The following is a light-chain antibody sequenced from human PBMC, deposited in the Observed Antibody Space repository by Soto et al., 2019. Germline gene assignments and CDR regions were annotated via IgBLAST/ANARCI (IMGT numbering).Light chain of an antibody. CDR1: QSVSSY. Sequence: EIVLTQSPATLSLSPGERAALSCRASQSVSSYLAWYQQKPGQAPRLLIYDASNGATGIPARFSGSGYGTDFNLAITRLEPDDFAVYYCKQRSNWPRTCGQGTKMAIK. CDR2: DAS. CDR3: KQRSNWPRT. J-gene: IGKJ1*01. V-gene: IGKV3-11*01.